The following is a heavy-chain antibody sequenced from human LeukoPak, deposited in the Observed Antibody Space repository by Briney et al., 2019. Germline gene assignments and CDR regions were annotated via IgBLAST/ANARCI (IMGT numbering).Heavy chain of an antibody. V-gene: IGHV4-59*01. CDR3: ARGGGVGYYYYYMDV. CDR2: IYYSGST. J-gene: IGHJ6*03. D-gene: IGHD1-26*01. CDR1: GGSIRSYY. Sequence: SETLSLTCTVSGGSIRSYYWSWIRQPPGKGLEWIGYIYYSGSTNYNPSLRSRVTISVDTSKNQFSLKLSSVTAADTAVYYCARGGGVGYYYYYMDVWGKGTTVTISS.